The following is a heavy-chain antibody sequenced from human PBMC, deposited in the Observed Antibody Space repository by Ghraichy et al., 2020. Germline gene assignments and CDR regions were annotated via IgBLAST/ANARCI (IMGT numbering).Heavy chain of an antibody. V-gene: IGHV1-69*13. J-gene: IGHJ4*02. D-gene: IGHD3-3*01. Sequence: SVKVSCKASGGTFSSYAISWVRQAPGQGLEWMGGIIPIFGTANYAQKFQGRVTITADESTSTAYMELSSLRSEDTAVYYCARSSRRGSGSTPPDYWGQGTLVTVSS. CDR3: ARSSRRGSGSTPPDY. CDR1: GGTFSSYA. CDR2: IIPIFGTA.